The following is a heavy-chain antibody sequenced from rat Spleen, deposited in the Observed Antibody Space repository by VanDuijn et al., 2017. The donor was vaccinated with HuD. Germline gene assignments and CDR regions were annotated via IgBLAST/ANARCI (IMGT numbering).Heavy chain of an antibody. CDR1: GFSLTSYN. CDR3: ARDTTGLAY. D-gene: IGHD1-6*01. CDR2: IWNTGGT. J-gene: IGHJ3*01. V-gene: IGHV2-41*01. Sequence: QVQLKESGPGLVQPSQTLSLTCTVAGFSLTSYNVHWVRPPPVKGLEWMGVIWNTGGTRYNSALKSRLSISKDTSKSQVFLKMNSLQTEDTATYYCARDTTGLAYWGQGTLVTVSS.